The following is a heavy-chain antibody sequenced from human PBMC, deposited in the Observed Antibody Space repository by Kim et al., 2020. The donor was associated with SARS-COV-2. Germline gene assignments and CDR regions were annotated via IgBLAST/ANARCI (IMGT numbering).Heavy chain of an antibody. J-gene: IGHJ3*01. V-gene: IGHV3-74*01. Sequence: GGSLRLSCAASGFTFSNNWMHWVRQVPGKGLVWVSRIDGDGSSTDYADSVKGRFTISRDNAKNTLYLQMNGLRAEDTAVYYCAREGWMGDAFDVWGQGTMVTVSS. CDR1: GFTFSNNW. D-gene: IGHD3-16*01. CDR2: IDGDGSST. CDR3: AREGWMGDAFDV.